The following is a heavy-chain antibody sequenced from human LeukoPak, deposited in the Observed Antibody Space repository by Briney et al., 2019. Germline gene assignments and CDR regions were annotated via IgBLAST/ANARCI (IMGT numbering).Heavy chain of an antibody. Sequence: GASVKVSCKASGGSFSNYAISWVRQAPGQGLEWMVGIIPSFGSPTYAHKFQGRVTITTDESTTTAYMELGTLRSDDTAVFSCANGERHIPIYYWGQGTMVTVSS. CDR1: GGSFSNYA. CDR2: IIPSFGSP. D-gene: IGHD3-10*01. V-gene: IGHV1-69*05. CDR3: ANGERHIPIYY. J-gene: IGHJ4*02.